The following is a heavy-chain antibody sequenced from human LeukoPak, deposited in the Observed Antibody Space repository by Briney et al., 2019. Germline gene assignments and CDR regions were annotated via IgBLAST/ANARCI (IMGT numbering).Heavy chain of an antibody. Sequence: LSLTCTVSGGSISSGGYYWSWVRQTPGKGLEWVSAISGGGDITYYADSVRGRFTISRDNSKDTLFLQMHSLRPGDTAVYYCVREDTPATANYWGQGTLVTISS. CDR2: ISGGGDIT. J-gene: IGHJ4*02. CDR3: VREDTPATANY. V-gene: IGHV3-23*01. CDR1: GGSISSGGYY. D-gene: IGHD2-21*02.